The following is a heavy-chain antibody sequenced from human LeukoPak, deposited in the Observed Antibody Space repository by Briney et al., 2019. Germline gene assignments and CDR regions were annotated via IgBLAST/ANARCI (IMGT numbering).Heavy chain of an antibody. J-gene: IGHJ3*01. Sequence: GGSLRLSCAASGFTFSDYYMSWIRQAPGKGLEGVSYFSSSGSTIYYADSVKGRFTISRDNAKNSLYLQMDSLRAEDTAVYYCARDRYYYDSSGYYYRWGQGTMVTVSS. CDR2: FSSSGSTI. D-gene: IGHD3-22*01. V-gene: IGHV3-11*04. CDR3: ARDRYYYDSSGYYYR. CDR1: GFTFSDYY.